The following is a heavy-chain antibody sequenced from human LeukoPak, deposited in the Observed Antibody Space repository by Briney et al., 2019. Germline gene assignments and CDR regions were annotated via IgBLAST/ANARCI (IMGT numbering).Heavy chain of an antibody. CDR1: GFIFRSYA. CDR3: ARDATYDSSGYYNDY. CDR2: IYSGGST. D-gene: IGHD3-22*01. Sequence: SGGSLRLSCAASGFIFRSYAMSWVRQAPGKGLEWVSVIYSGGSTYYADSVKGRLTISRDNSKNTLYLQMNSLRAEDTAVYYCARDATYDSSGYYNDYWGQGTLVTVSS. J-gene: IGHJ4*02. V-gene: IGHV3-66*01.